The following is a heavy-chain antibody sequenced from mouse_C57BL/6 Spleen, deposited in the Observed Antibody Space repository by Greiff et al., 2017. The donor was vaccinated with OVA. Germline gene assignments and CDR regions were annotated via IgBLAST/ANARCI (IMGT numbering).Heavy chain of an antibody. Sequence: EVQLMESGGGLVKPGGSLKLSCAASGFTFSSYAMSWVRQTPGQRLEWVATISDGGSYTYYPDNVKGRFTISRDNAKNNLYLEMSHLKSEDTAMYYCARDRGGSDAMDYWGQGTSVTVSA. CDR3: ARDRGGSDAMDY. V-gene: IGHV5-4*01. J-gene: IGHJ4*01. CDR1: GFTFSSYA. CDR2: ISDGGSYT. D-gene: IGHD3-1*01.